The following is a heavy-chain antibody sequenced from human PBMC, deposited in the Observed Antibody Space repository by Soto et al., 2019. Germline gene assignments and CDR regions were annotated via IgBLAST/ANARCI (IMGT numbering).Heavy chain of an antibody. D-gene: IGHD3-3*01. J-gene: IGHJ2*01. Sequence: QVQLVQSGAEVKKPGASVKVSCKASGYTFTSYGISWVRQAPGQGLEWMGWISAYNGNTNYAQKLQGRVTMTTDISTRMAYMDVRGPRVDYRAVSFCSRSTIFYWYFDLWGQGTLVTVSS. V-gene: IGHV1-18*04. CDR2: ISAYNGNT. CDR1: GYTFTSYG. CDR3: SRSTIFYWYFDL.